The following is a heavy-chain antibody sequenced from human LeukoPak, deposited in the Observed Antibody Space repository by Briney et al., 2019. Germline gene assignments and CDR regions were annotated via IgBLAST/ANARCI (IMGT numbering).Heavy chain of an antibody. Sequence: ASVKVSCKASGYTFTSYYMYWVRQAPGQGLEWMGIISPSGGTTNYAQKFQGRVTMTRDTSTSTVYMELSSLRSDDTAVYYCARSEYGDLNWFDPWGQGTLVTVSS. CDR2: ISPSGGTT. CDR1: GYTFTSYY. J-gene: IGHJ5*02. V-gene: IGHV1-46*01. D-gene: IGHD4-17*01. CDR3: ARSEYGDLNWFDP.